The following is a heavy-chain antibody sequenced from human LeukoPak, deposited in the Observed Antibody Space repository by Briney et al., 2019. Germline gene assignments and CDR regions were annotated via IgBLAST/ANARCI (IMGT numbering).Heavy chain of an antibody. J-gene: IGHJ5*02. V-gene: IGHV3-21*01. CDR2: ISSSSSYI. CDR1: GFTFSSYG. D-gene: IGHD3-3*01. CDR3: ARGEMGFDFWSGYAHSTFDP. Sequence: PGGSLRLSCAASGFTFSSYGMHWVRQAPGKGLEWVSSISSSSSYIYYADSVKGRFTISRDNAKNSLYLQMNSLRAENTAVYYCARGEMGFDFWSGYAHSTFDPWGQGTLVTVSS.